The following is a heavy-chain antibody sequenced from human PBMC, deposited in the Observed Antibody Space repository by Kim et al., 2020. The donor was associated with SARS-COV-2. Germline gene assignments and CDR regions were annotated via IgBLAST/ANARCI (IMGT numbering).Heavy chain of an antibody. CDR3: ARGGAFTVVVVVSPSYYY. Sequence: SETLSLTCTVYGGSFSGYYWSWIRQPPGKGLEWIGEINHGGSTNYNPSLKSRVTISVDTSKNQFSLKLSSVTAADTAVSCCARGGAFTVVVVVSPSYYY. J-gene: IGHJ6*01. D-gene: IGHD2-15*01. CDR1: GGSFSGYY. CDR2: INHGGST. V-gene: IGHV4-34*01.